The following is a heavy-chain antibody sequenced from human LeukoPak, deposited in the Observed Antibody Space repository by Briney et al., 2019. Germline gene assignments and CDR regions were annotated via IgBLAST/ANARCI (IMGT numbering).Heavy chain of an antibody. CDR2: ISSRSDYI. D-gene: IGHD6-19*01. J-gene: IGHJ4*02. CDR3: AKDTVAAVAVPY. V-gene: IGHV3-21*04. CDR1: GFTFSSYS. Sequence: PGGSLRLSCAASGFTFSSYSMNWVRQAPGKGLEWVSSISSRSDYIYYADSVKGRFTISRDNSKNTLYLQMNSLRAEDTAVYYCAKDTVAAVAVPYWGQGTLVTVSS.